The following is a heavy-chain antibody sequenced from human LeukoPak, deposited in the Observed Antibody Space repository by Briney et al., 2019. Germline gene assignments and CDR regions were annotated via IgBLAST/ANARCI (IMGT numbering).Heavy chain of an antibody. D-gene: IGHD2-15*01. CDR1: GFTFSTSG. CDR3: ARARYETRIWPKSRYDYYHYMDV. V-gene: IGHV1-58*02. CDR2: IVVASGDT. J-gene: IGHJ6*03. Sequence: SVRVSCKASGFTFSTSGIQWVRQARGQRLEWIGWIVVASGDTKYAQKFQDRVTVTRDMSTNTAYMELRSLKSEDTAVYYCARARYETRIWPKSRYDYYHYMDVWGKGTTVTVSS.